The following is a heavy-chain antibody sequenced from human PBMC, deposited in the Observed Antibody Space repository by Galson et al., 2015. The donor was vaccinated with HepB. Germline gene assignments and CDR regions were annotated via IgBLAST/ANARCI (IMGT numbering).Heavy chain of an antibody. CDR1: GGSIDGAGYH. CDR3: ARDQQQLVQDGSPAWYFDL. D-gene: IGHD6-13*01. J-gene: IGHJ2*01. V-gene: IGHV4-31*03. Sequence: TLSLTCTVSGGSIDGAGYHWSWIRQHPGKGLEWIGYIYYSGITHYNPSLKSRVTISVDTSKNQFSLKLTSLTAADTAVHYCARDQQQLVQDGSPAWYFDLWGRGTLVTVSS. CDR2: IYYSGIT.